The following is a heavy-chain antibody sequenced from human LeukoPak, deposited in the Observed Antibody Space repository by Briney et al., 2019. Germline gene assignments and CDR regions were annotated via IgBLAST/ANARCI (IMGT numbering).Heavy chain of an antibody. J-gene: IGHJ4*02. V-gene: IGHV3-48*03. CDR2: IGSSGSTV. CDR3: AKDRSRYCSSTSCSLDY. CDR1: GFSFSSYE. Sequence: GGSLRLSCAASGFSFSSYEMNWVRQAPGKGLEWVSYIGSSGSTVYYADSVKGRFTTSRDNAKNTLYLQMNSLRAEDTAVYYCAKDRSRYCSSTSCSLDYWGQGTLVTVSS. D-gene: IGHD2-2*01.